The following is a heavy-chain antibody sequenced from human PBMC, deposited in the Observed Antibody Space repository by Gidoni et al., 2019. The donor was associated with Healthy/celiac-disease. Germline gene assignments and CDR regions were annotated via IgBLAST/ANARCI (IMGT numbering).Heavy chain of an antibody. V-gene: IGHV1-18*01. CDR3: ARDGDIVVVPAARRGGSFDP. D-gene: IGHD2-2*01. J-gene: IGHJ5*02. CDR1: GYTFTSYG. Sequence: QVQLVQSGAEVKKPGASVKVSCKASGYTFTSYGSSWVRQAPGQGLERMGWISAYNGNTNYAQKLQGRVTMTTDTSTSTAYMELRSLRSDDTAVYYCARDGDIVVVPAARRGGSFDPWGQGTLVTVSS. CDR2: ISAYNGNT.